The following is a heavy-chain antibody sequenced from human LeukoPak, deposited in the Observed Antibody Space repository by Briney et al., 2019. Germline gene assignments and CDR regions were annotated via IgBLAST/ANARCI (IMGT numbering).Heavy chain of an antibody. CDR1: GFTFSNYW. CDR3: ARDLHWNSADF. V-gene: IGHV3-74*01. J-gene: IGHJ4*02. D-gene: IGHD1-7*01. CDR2: IKSDGTLT. Sequence: GGSLRLSCAASGFTFSNYWMHWFRQGPGEGLVWVSHIKSDGTLTTYTDSVEGRFTMSRDNAKNTVYLQMNYLRAEDSGVYYCARDLHWNSADFWGQGTLVTVSS.